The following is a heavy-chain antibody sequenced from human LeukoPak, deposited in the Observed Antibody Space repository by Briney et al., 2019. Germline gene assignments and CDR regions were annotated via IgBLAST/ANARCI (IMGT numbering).Heavy chain of an antibody. D-gene: IGHD3-10*01. CDR3: ARDSYGSGSPSYYYYMDV. J-gene: IGHJ6*03. CDR1: GYTFTSYD. V-gene: IGHV1-8*01. CDR2: MNPNSGNT. Sequence: ASVKVSCKASGYTFTSYDINWVRQATGQGLEWMGWMNPNSGNTGYAQKFQGRVTMTRNTSISTAYMELSSLRSEDTAVYYCARDSYGSGSPSYYYYMDVWGKGTTVTISS.